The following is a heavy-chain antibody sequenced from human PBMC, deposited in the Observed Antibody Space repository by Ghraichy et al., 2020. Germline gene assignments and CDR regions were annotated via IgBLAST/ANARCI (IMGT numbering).Heavy chain of an antibody. CDR2: IYYSGST. D-gene: IGHD3-3*01. J-gene: IGHJ4*02. Sequence: SETLSLTCTVSGGSISSSSYYWGWIRQPPGKGLEWIGSIYYSGSTYYNPSLKSRVTISVDTSKNQFSLKLSSVTAADTAVYYCARAIDYDFWSGYYSYYFDYWGQGTLVTVSS. CDR1: GGSISSSSYY. CDR3: ARAIDYDFWSGYYSYYFDY. V-gene: IGHV4-39*01.